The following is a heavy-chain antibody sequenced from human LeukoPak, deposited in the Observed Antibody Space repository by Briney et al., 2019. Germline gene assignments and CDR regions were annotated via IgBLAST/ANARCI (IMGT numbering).Heavy chain of an antibody. J-gene: IGHJ4*02. V-gene: IGHV3-21*01. CDR2: ISSSSSYI. D-gene: IGHD6-13*01. CDR3: AAEGYSSSFDY. CDR1: GFTFSSYS. Sequence: GGSLRLSCAASGFTFSSYSMNWVRQAPGKGLEWVSSISSSSSYIYYADSVKGRFTISSDNDKNSLYLQMTSLRAEDAAVYYCAAEGYSSSFDYWGQGTLVNVSS.